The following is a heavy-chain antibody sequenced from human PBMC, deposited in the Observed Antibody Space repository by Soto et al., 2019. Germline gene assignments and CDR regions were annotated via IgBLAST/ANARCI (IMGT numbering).Heavy chain of an antibody. Sequence: GASVKVSCKASGYTFTGFYIHWVRQAPGQGLEWMGWVNPDSGGTKFPQKFQGRVAMTRDTSISTAYMELTSLTSDDTAVYFCARVHPPLGSRHFDSPLDFWGQGPPVPVYS. V-gene: IGHV1-2*02. J-gene: IGHJ4*01. CDR1: GYTFTGFY. CDR2: VNPDSGGT. CDR3: ARVHPPLGSRHFDSPLDF. D-gene: IGHD3-9*01.